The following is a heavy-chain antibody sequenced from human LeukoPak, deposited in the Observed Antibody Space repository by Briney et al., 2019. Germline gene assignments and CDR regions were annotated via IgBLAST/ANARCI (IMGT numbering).Heavy chain of an antibody. CDR1: GGSIHSYY. CDR3: ARDCGYRSGGVGYDWFDP. CDR2: IFHSGGT. D-gene: IGHD2-15*01. J-gene: IGHJ5*02. V-gene: IGHV4-59*01. Sequence: PSETLSLTCTVSGGSIHSYYWSWIRQPPGKGLEGIGQIFHSGGTNHNPSLKSRVTISVDTSKNQFSLKLSSVAAADTAVYYCARDCGYRSGGVGYDWFDPWARESWSPSP.